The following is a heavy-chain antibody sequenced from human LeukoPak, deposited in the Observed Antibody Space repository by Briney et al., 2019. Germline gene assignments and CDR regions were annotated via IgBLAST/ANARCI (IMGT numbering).Heavy chain of an antibody. CDR3: ARSPDFGDRLDYFDY. J-gene: IGHJ4*02. CDR2: IKQDASQ. Sequence: GGSLRLSCAASGFTFSRHWMGWVRQAPGKGLEWVANIKQDASQYYVDSVRGRFIISRDNAKNSLSLQMNSLRLEDTAVYYCARSPDFGDRLDYFDYWGQGTLVTVSS. CDR1: GFTFSRHW. V-gene: IGHV3-7*01. D-gene: IGHD4-17*01.